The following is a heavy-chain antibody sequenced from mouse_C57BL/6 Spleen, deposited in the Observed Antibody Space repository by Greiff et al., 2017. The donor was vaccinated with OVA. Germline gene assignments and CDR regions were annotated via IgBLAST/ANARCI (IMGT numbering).Heavy chain of an antibody. CDR1: GYSITSGYY. Sequence: ESGPGLVKPSQSLSLTCSVTGYSITSGYYWNWIRQFPGNKLEWMGYISYDGSNNYNPSLKNRISITRDTSKNQFFLKLNSVTTEDTATYYCARPCDYWGQGTTLTVSS. CDR3: ARPCDY. CDR2: ISYDGSN. J-gene: IGHJ2*01. V-gene: IGHV3-6*01.